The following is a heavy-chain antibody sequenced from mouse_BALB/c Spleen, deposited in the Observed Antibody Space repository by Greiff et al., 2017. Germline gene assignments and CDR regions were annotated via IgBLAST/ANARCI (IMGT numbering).Heavy chain of an antibody. J-gene: IGHJ4*01. V-gene: IGHV1-14*01. Sequence: EVQRVESGPELVKPGASVKMSCKASGYTFTSYVMHWVKQKPGQGLEWIGYINPYNDGTKYNEKFKGKATLTSDKSSSTAYMELSSLTSEDSAVYYCVYGNYDYAMDYWGQGTSVTVSS. CDR1: GYTFTSYV. D-gene: IGHD2-1*01. CDR2: INPYNDGT. CDR3: VYGNYDYAMDY.